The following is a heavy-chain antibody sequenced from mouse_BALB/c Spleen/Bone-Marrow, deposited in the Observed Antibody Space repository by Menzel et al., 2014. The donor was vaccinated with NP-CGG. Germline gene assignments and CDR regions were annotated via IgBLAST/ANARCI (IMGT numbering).Heavy chain of an antibody. D-gene: IGHD2-3*01. J-gene: IGHJ1*01. CDR3: VRQGDGYYNWYFDV. CDR2: IRSKSNNYAT. V-gene: IGHV10-1*02. Sequence: EVKLVESGGGLVQPKGSLKLSCAASGFTFNTYAMNWVRQAPGKGLEWVARIRSKSNNYATYYDDSVKDRFTSSRDDSQSMLYLQMNNLKTEDTAMYYCVRQGDGYYNWYFDVWGAGTTVTVSS. CDR1: GFTFNTYA.